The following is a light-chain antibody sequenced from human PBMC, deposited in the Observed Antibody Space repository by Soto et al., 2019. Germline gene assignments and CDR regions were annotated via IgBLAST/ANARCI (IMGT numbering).Light chain of an antibody. V-gene: IGKV1-33*01. Sequence: DTQMTQSPSALSASIGDRVTITCQASQDISNCLNWYQQKPGKAPQLLIYDASKLETGVPLRFSGSRSGTEFSLIISSLQPEDIATFYCQQYDGLPSTFGQGTNVEIK. CDR1: QDISNC. CDR2: DAS. CDR3: QQYDGLPST. J-gene: IGKJ2*01.